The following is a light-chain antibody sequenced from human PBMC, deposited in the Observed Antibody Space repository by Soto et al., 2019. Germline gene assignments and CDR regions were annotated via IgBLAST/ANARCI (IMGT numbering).Light chain of an antibody. CDR3: QQYNSHSSYT. V-gene: IGKV1-5*03. CDR1: QSISTW. CDR2: TAS. J-gene: IGKJ2*01. Sequence: DIQMTQSPSTLSASVGDRVTITCRASQSISTWLAWYQQKPGKAPKLLIYTASRLESGVPSRFSGSGSGTEFTLTISSLRPDDFATYYCQQYNSHSSYTFGQGTKLEIK.